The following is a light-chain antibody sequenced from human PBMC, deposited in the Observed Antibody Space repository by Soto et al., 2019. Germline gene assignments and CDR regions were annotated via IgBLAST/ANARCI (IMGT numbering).Light chain of an antibody. Sequence: EIVMTQSPATLSVSPGERATLSCRASQSVGSNLACYQQKPVQAPTRLIYGASTRATGIPASISGSGSGAEFALSISSLQAEDCVIFFCRQYKSWPPDRTFGQGTKVEIK. CDR2: GAS. J-gene: IGKJ1*01. CDR3: RQYKSWPPDRT. CDR1: QSVGSN. V-gene: IGKV3-15*01.